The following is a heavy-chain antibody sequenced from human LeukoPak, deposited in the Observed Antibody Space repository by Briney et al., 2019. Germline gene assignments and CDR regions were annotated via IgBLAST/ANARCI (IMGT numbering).Heavy chain of an antibody. D-gene: IGHD3-10*01. CDR2: ISSGGPT. CDR3: ARFSGPGMQHYYYYMDV. V-gene: IGHV3-53*01. CDR1: GFSVSMKY. J-gene: IGHJ6*03. Sequence: GASLRLSCSASGFSVSMKYMTWVRQAPGKGLEWGSVISSGGPTYYADSVKGRFTVSRDNSKNMMYLQMNSLRAEGAAVYYCARFSGPGMQHYYYYMDVWGTGTTVTVSS.